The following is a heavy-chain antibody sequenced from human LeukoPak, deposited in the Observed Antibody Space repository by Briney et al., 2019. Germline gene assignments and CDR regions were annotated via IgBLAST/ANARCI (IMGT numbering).Heavy chain of an antibody. V-gene: IGHV3-7*04. CDR2: IKQDGSEK. Sequence: GGSLRLSCAASGFTVSSNYMSWVRQAPGKGLEWVANIKQDGSEKYYVDSVKGRFTISRDNAKNSLYLQMNSLRAEDTAIYYCTRVGYIDEGIDYWGRGTLVTVSS. CDR1: GFTVSSNY. D-gene: IGHD5-24*01. CDR3: TRVGYIDEGIDY. J-gene: IGHJ4*02.